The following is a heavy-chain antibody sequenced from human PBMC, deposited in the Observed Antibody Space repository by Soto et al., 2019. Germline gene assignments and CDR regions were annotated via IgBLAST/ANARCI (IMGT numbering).Heavy chain of an antibody. CDR3: ARALGWSGYYGMDV. V-gene: IGHV4-34*01. CDR2: INHSGST. J-gene: IGHJ6*02. Sequence: SETLSLTCAFYGGSFICYYWSWIRQPPGKGLEWIGEINHSGSTNYNPSLKSRVTISVDTSKNQFSLKLSSVTAADTAVYYCARALGWSGYYGMDVWGQGTTVTVSS. D-gene: IGHD7-27*01. CDR1: GGSFICYY.